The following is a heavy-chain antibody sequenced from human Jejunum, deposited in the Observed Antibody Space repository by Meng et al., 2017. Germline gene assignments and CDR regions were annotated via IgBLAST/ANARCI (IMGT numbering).Heavy chain of an antibody. V-gene: IGHV3-11*04. J-gene: IGHJ4*02. CDR2: ISNSGSTI. CDR1: GFTFSDYL. Sequence: GESLKISCAASGFTFSDYLLNWIRQAPGKGLEWVSYISNSGSTIYYADSVKGRFTVSRDNTKNSLSLQMNTLRAEDTAVYYCARVPQYYYSSGSYFDYWGQGALVTVSS. D-gene: IGHD3-10*01. CDR3: ARVPQYYYSSGSYFDY.